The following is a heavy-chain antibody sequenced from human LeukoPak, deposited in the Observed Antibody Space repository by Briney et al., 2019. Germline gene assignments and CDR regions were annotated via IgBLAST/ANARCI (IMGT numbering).Heavy chain of an antibody. CDR3: AKDPSRSWELQYFEY. CDR2: IWYDGSNK. CDR1: GFNFSNYG. D-gene: IGHD1-26*01. Sequence: GGSLRLSCAASGFNFSNYGMNWVRQAPGKGLEWVAFIWYDGSNKYYADSVKGRFTISRDNSKNTLNLQMNSLRAEDTAVYYCAKDPSRSWELQYFEYWGQGTLVTVSS. J-gene: IGHJ4*02. V-gene: IGHV3-30*02.